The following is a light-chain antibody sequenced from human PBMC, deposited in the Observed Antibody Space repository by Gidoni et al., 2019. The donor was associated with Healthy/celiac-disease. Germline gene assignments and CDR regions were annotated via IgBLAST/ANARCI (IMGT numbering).Light chain of an antibody. CDR1: NIGSKS. CDR2: DDS. V-gene: IGLV3-21*02. Sequence: SYVLTQPPSVSVAPGQTARNTCGGNNIGSKSVHWYQQKPGQAPVLVVYDDSDRPSGLPERFSVSNSGNTATLTISRVEAGDEADYYCQVWDSSSDHPVFGGGTKLTVL. J-gene: IGLJ2*01. CDR3: QVWDSSSDHPV.